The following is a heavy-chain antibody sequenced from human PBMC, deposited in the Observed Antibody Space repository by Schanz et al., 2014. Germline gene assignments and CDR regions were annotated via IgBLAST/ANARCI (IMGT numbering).Heavy chain of an antibody. CDR3: VKDPDKYNWNDVEGMDV. J-gene: IGHJ6*01. V-gene: IGHV3-48*01. CDR1: GFTFSSYT. Sequence: EVQLVESGGGLVQPGGSLRLSCAASGFTFSSYTFNWVRRAPGKGLEGISYISWGGSTTYYADSVKGRFTISRDNSKDTLYLQMKSLRVEDTAVYYCVKDPDKYNWNDVEGMDVWGPGTTVTVSS. CDR2: ISWGGSTT. D-gene: IGHD1-1*01.